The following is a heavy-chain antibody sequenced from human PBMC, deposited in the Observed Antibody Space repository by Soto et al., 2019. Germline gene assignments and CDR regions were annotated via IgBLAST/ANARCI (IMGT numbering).Heavy chain of an antibody. Sequence: GVSLRLSCVTSGFTFSRNIMNWFRQAPGKGLEWVASITSCGRYVYYAYSVKGRFSASRDNAKNSLSLQMDRLRPDDTDIYLCVKEEGNEAMDVGGEGTTVTVSS. J-gene: IGHJ6*01. CDR2: ITSCGRYV. D-gene: IGHD3-16*02. V-gene: IGHV3-21*01. CDR3: VKEEGNEAMDV. CDR1: GFTFSRNI.